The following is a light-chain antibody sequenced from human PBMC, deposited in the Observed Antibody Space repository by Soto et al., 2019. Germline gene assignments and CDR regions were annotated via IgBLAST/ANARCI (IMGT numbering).Light chain of an antibody. CDR3: QQANSFPFT. Sequence: DIQMTQSPSSVSASVGDRVTITCRASQIINKWLAWYQQKPGKAPTLLICAASTLQSGVPSRFSGSGSGSDFTLTISSLQPEDFATYYCQQANSFPFTFGPGTKVDIK. CDR1: QIINKW. CDR2: AAS. V-gene: IGKV1-12*02. J-gene: IGKJ3*01.